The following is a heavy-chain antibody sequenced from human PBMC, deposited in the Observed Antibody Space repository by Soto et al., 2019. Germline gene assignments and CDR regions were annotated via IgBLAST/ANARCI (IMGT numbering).Heavy chain of an antibody. CDR3: ARHVNSDLWSSYYNWYFDL. J-gene: IGHJ2*01. Sequence: PSETLSLTCFVSGGSISTSSYYWGWIRQPPGKGLEWIGSIYYSGSTYYYPSLKSRVTISVDTSKNQLSLKLSSVTAADTAVYYCARHVNSDLWSSYYNWYFDLWGRGPLVTVS. D-gene: IGHD3-3*01. CDR2: IYYSGST. V-gene: IGHV4-39*01. CDR1: GGSISTSSYY.